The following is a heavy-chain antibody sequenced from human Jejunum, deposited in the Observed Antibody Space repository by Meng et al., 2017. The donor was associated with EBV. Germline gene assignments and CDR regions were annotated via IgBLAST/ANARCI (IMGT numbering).Heavy chain of an antibody. D-gene: IGHD4-17*01. CDR3: ARGGPDFGDYVPFDY. Sequence: QLHLQEPRSGLVKPSQTLSLTCAVAGDSITRGAYLWSWIRQPPGKGLEWIGNIYHIGSTYYNSSLKSRVTISVDRSKNQFSLKLTSVTAADTAVYYCARGGPDFGDYVPFDYWGQGTLVTVSS. CDR1: GDSITRGAYL. CDR2: IYHIGST. V-gene: IGHV4-30-2*01. J-gene: IGHJ4*02.